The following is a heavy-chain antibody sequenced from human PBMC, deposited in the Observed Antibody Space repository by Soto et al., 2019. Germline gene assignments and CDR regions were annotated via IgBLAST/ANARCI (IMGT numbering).Heavy chain of an antibody. V-gene: IGHV4-34*01. CDR1: GGSFSDHY. CDR3: ARGKPSGYRVGPRNFFSYGMDF. D-gene: IGHD5-18*01. CDR2: INHSGST. Sequence: SETLSLTCAVYGGSFSDHYWSWIRQTPGKGLEWIGEINHSGSTNYNPSFKSRVTISVDTSKNQFSLYLSSVTAADTAVYFCARGKPSGYRVGPRNFFSYGMDFWGPGTTVTVSS. J-gene: IGHJ6*02.